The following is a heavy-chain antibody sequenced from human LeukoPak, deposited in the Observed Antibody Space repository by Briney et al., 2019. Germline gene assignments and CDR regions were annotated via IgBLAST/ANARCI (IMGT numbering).Heavy chain of an antibody. CDR3: ARDLKSGYDGDAFDI. CDR1: GPSLSTGGYY. V-gene: IGHV4-31*03. D-gene: IGHD5-12*01. Sequence: SPPLSPPYTFPGPSLSTGGYYSRWIPQPPGKGLAWIGYIYYSGRPYYHPSLKSRVTISVDTSKNQFSLKLSSLTAADTAVYYCARDLKSGYDGDAFDIWGQGTMVTVSS. J-gene: IGHJ3*02. CDR2: IYYSGRP.